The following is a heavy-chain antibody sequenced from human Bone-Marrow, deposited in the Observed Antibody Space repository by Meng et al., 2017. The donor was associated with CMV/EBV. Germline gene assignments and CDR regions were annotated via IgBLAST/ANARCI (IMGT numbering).Heavy chain of an antibody. CDR2: IKQDGSEK. CDR3: VRGPPNGVAVT. J-gene: IGHJ5*02. CDR1: GFTFSSYG. D-gene: IGHD2-8*01. Sequence: GGSLRLSCAASGFTFSSYGMHWVRQAPGRGLEWVANIKQDGSEKYYVDSVRGRFTITNDYTKNSLYLQMSSLRAEDTALYYCVRGPPNGVAVTWGQGTLVTVSS. V-gene: IGHV3-7*01.